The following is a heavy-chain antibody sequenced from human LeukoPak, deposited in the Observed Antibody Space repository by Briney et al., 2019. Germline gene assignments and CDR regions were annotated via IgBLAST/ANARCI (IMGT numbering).Heavy chain of an antibody. V-gene: IGHV3-21*01. CDR2: ISSSSSYI. J-gene: IGHJ6*02. D-gene: IGHD2-2*01. CDR1: GFTFSSYS. CDR3: ARDRYIVVVPADGMDV. Sequence: PGGSLRLSCAASGFTFSSYSMNWVRQAPGKGLEWVSSISSSSSYIYYADSVKGRLTISRDNAKNSLYLQMSSLRAEDTAVYYCARDRYIVVVPADGMDVWGQGTTVTVSS.